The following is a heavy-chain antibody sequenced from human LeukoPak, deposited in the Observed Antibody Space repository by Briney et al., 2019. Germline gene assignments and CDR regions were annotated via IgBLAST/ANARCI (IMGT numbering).Heavy chain of an antibody. V-gene: IGHV3-23*01. CDR2: ISGSGDST. D-gene: IGHD3-22*01. Sequence: GGSLRLSCAASGFTFSSYSMSWVRQAPGKGLEWVSAISGSGDSTYYADSVKGRFTISRDNSKNTLYLQMNSLRAEDTAVYYCAKASAMIVVVSKHFDYWGQGTLVTVSS. J-gene: IGHJ4*02. CDR3: AKASAMIVVVSKHFDY. CDR1: GFTFSSYS.